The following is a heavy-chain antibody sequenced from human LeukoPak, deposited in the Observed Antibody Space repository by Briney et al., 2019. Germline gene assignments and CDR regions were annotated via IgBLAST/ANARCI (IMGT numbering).Heavy chain of an antibody. D-gene: IGHD5-12*01. CDR3: ARAGRRGHGGYDR. V-gene: IGHV4-59*01. J-gene: IGHJ4*02. Sequence: SETLSLTCTVSGASISSYYWSWIRQPPGKGLEWIGYIYYSGRTNSNPSLKGRVTMSVDTSKNQFSLEMTSVTAADTAIYYCARAGRRGHGGYDRWGQGTLVTVSS. CDR2: IYYSGRT. CDR1: GASISSYY.